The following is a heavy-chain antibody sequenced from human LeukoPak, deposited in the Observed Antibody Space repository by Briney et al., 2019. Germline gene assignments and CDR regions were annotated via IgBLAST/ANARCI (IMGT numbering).Heavy chain of an antibody. Sequence: GGSLRLSSAASGFTFSSYWMHWVRQAPGKGLVWVSRISPDGSTTGHADSVKGRFTTSRDNAKNTLFLQMNSLRAEDTAVYYCTRDFDFSSAIWGQGTLVTVSS. D-gene: IGHD3-3*01. CDR2: ISPDGSTT. CDR1: GFTFSSYW. J-gene: IGHJ4*02. CDR3: TRDFDFSSAI. V-gene: IGHV3-74*01.